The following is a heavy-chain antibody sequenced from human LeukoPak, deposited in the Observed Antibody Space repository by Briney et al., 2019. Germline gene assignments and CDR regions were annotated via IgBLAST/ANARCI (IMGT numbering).Heavy chain of an antibody. Sequence: SLRLSCAASGFTFDDYAMHWVRQAPGKGLEWVSGISWNGGSIGYADSVKGRFTISRDNAKNSLYLQMNSLRAEDTALYYCASLDVWGQGTTVTVSS. J-gene: IGHJ6*02. CDR3: ASLDV. V-gene: IGHV3-9*01. CDR1: GFTFDDYA. CDR2: ISWNGGSI.